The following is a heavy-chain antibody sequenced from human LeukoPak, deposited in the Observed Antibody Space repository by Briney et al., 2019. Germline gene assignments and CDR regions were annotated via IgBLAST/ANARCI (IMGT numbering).Heavy chain of an antibody. V-gene: IGHV3-23*01. Sequence: PGGSLRLSCAASGFTFSSYAMSWVRQAPGKGLEWVSAISGSGGSTYYADSVKGRFTISRDNSKNTLYLQMNSPRAEDTAVYYCAKSGYCSSTSCYGHYYYYYGMDVWGQGTTVTVSS. CDR3: AKSGYCSSTSCYGHYYYYYGMDV. J-gene: IGHJ6*02. CDR1: GFTFSSYA. CDR2: ISGSGGST. D-gene: IGHD2-2*03.